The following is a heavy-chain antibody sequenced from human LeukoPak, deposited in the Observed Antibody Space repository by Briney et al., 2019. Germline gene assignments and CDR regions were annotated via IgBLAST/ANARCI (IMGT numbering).Heavy chain of an antibody. D-gene: IGHD4-17*01. V-gene: IGHV3-33*08. CDR3: ARDLRGLPDAY. J-gene: IGHJ4*02. CDR1: GFTFSSYG. Sequence: GRSLRLSCAASGFTFSSYGMHWVRQAPGKGLEWVAVIWYDGSNKCYADSVKGRFTISRDNSKNTLYLQMNSLRAEDTAVYYCARDLRGLPDAYWGQGTLVTVSS. CDR2: IWYDGSNK.